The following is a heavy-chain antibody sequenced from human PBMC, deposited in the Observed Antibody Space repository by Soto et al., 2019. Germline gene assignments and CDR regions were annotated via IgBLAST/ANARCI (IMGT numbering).Heavy chain of an antibody. CDR1: GFSFSIYA. CDR3: ARGYSYGQNWESVAFDI. Sequence: QVQLVESGGGVVQPGRSLRLSCAASGFSFSIYAMHLVRQAPGKGLEGVAAISYHGRTEYYGDSVKGRFTISRDNSKNALSLPMYSLRPEGAAIYYCARGYSYGQNWESVAFDIWGQVAMVAVSS. CDR2: ISYHGRTE. V-gene: IGHV3-30-3*01. J-gene: IGHJ3*02. D-gene: IGHD5-18*01.